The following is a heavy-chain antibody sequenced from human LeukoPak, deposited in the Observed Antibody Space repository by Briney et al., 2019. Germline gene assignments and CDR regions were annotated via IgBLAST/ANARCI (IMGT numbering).Heavy chain of an antibody. CDR3: ARDDGSSCFSY. D-gene: IGHD3-10*01. V-gene: IGHV3-7*01. J-gene: IGHJ4*02. CDR1: GFSFSNYW. Sequence: GGSLRLSCAASGFSFSNYWMDWIRQAPGKGLEWVGSTKPDGSEKYYVDSVKGRFTISRDNAKNSLYLQMSGLRAEDTAVYYCARDDGSSCFSYWGQGTLVTVSS. CDR2: TKPDGSEK.